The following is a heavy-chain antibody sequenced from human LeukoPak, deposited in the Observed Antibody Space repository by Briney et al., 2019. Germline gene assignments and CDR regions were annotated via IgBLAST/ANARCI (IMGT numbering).Heavy chain of an antibody. CDR3: AKDTRYYDSSGYYANAFDI. J-gene: IGHJ3*02. Sequence: PGGSLRLSCAASGFTFSSYAMSWVRQAPGKGLEWVSAISGSGGSTYYADSVKGRFTVSRDNSKNTLYLQMNSLRAEDTAVYYCAKDTRYYDSSGYYANAFDIWGQGTMVTVSS. CDR1: GFTFSSYA. V-gene: IGHV3-23*01. CDR2: ISGSGGST. D-gene: IGHD3-22*01.